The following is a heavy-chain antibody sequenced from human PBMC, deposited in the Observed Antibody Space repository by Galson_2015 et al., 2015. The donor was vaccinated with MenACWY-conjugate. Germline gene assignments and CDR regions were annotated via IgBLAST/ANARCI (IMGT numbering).Heavy chain of an antibody. J-gene: IGHJ5*02. CDR3: ARDHSASYACSWYSGSNWFDP. Sequence: SLRLSCAASGFTFSSYAMHWVRQAPGKGLEWVAVFSYDGSKRYYADSVKGRFTISRDTSKNTLFLQMNSLRPEDTAVYYCARDHSASYACSWYSGSNWFDPWGQGTLVTVSS. V-gene: IGHV3-30*04. CDR2: FSYDGSKR. CDR1: GFTFSSYA. D-gene: IGHD6-13*01.